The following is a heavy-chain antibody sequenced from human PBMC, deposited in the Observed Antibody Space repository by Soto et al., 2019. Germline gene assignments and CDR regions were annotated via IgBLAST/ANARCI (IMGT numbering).Heavy chain of an antibody. CDR1: GGSISSSSYY. Sequence: QLQLQESGPGLVKPSETLSLTCTVSGGSISSSSYYWGWIRQPPGKGLEWIGSIYYSGSTYYNPSLKSRVPISVDTSKNQFSLKLSSVTAADTAVYYCARHRRYCSSTSCYKVVDYWGQGTLVTVSS. V-gene: IGHV4-39*01. J-gene: IGHJ4*02. CDR2: IYYSGST. D-gene: IGHD2-2*02. CDR3: ARHRRYCSSTSCYKVVDY.